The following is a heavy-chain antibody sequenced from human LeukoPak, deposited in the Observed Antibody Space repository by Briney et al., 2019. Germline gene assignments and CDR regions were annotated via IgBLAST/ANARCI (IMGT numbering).Heavy chain of an antibody. CDR3: AWQQLVSGYYYGMDV. Sequence: ASVKVSRKASGYAFTSYGISWVRQAPGQGLEWMGWISAYNGNTNYAQKLQGRVTMTTDTSTSTAYMELRSLRSDDTAVYYCAWQQLVSGYYYGMDVWGQGTTVTVSS. CDR1: GYAFTSYG. V-gene: IGHV1-18*01. D-gene: IGHD6-13*01. CDR2: ISAYNGNT. J-gene: IGHJ6*02.